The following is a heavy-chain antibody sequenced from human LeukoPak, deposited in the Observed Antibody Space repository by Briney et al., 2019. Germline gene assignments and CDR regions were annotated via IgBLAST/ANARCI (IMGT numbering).Heavy chain of an antibody. J-gene: IGHJ4*02. CDR3: ARDLLTTGTED. CDR2: ISSSSSYI. D-gene: IGHD1-1*01. V-gene: IGHV3-21*01. Sequence: GGSLRLSCAASGFTFSSYSMNWVRQAPGKELEWVSSISSSSSYIYYADSVKGRFTISRDNAKNSLYLQMNSLRAEDTAVYYCARDLLTTGTEDWGQGTLVTVSS. CDR1: GFTFSSYS.